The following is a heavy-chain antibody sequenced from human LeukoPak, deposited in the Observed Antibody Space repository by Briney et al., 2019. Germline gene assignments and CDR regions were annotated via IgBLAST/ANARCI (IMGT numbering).Heavy chain of an antibody. CDR3: ARGGYSYVNYFDY. D-gene: IGHD5-18*01. CDR1: GDSMNSYY. J-gene: IGHJ4*02. Sequence: SETLSLTCTVSGDSMNSYYWTWIRQTPGKWLEWIGYIYYSGNINYNPSLKSRVTISLDTSKSQFSLKLSSVTAADTAVYYCARGGYSYVNYFDYWGQGTLVTVSS. CDR2: IYYSGNI. V-gene: IGHV4-59*01.